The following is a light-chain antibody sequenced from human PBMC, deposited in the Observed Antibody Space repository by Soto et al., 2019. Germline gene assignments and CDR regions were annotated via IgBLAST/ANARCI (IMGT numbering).Light chain of an antibody. CDR2: KAS. V-gene: IGKV1-5*03. CDR3: QPYETYFWP. J-gene: IGKJ1*01. Sequence: DIQMTQSPSTLSASVGDSVSITCRASQNVTKWLAWYQQKPGKAPKLLIFKASTLRSAVPTRFRGSGSKTEFTLNSSSLQPHDFACYYRQPYETYFWPFGQRTKAEV. CDR1: QNVTKW.